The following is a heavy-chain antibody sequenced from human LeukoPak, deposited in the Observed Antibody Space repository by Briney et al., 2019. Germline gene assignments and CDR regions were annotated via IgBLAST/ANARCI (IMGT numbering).Heavy chain of an antibody. CDR3: ARDLTQLALFDY. J-gene: IGHJ4*02. D-gene: IGHD6-13*01. Sequence: GGSLRLSCAASGFTFSNYVMHWVRQAPGKGLGRVAVIWYDGSNKYYADSVKGRFTLSRDNSKNTLFLQMNSLRPEDTAVYFCARDLTQLALFDYWGQGTLVTVSS. CDR2: IWYDGSNK. V-gene: IGHV3-33*01. CDR1: GFTFSNYV.